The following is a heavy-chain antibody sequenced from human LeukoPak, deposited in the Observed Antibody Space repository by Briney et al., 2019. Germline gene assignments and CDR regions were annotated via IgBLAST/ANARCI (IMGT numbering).Heavy chain of an antibody. CDR1: GFTLSSYS. D-gene: IGHD3-22*01. V-gene: IGHV3-21*01. J-gene: IGHJ4*02. Sequence: PGGSLRLSCAASGFTLSSYSMNWVRQAPGKGLEWVSSISSSSSYIYYADSVKGRFTISRDNAKNSLYLQMNSLRAEDTAVYYCARGSSGSIPYYFDYWGQGTLVTVSS. CDR3: ARGSSGSIPYYFDY. CDR2: ISSSSSYI.